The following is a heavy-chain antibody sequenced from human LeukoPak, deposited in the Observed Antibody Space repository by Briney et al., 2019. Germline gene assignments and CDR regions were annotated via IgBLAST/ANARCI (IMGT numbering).Heavy chain of an antibody. Sequence: SETLSLTCTVSGGSISSSSCYWGWIRQPPGKGLEWIGSIYYSGSTYYNPSLKSRVTISVDTSKNQFSLKLSSVTAADTAVYYCARHEDTAMVMAAFDIWGQGTMVTVSS. CDR3: ARHEDTAMVMAAFDI. D-gene: IGHD5-18*01. J-gene: IGHJ3*02. CDR2: IYYSGST. CDR1: GGSISSSSCY. V-gene: IGHV4-39*01.